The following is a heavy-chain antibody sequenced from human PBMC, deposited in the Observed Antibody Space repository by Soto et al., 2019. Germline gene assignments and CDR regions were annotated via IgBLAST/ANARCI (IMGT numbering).Heavy chain of an antibody. J-gene: IGHJ4*02. CDR1: GYTFTDYA. CDR3: ARGLNLYYFDY. D-gene: IGHD1-20*01. CDR2: INAGNGHT. Sequence: QVQLVQSGAEVKKPGASVKVSCKTSGYTFTDYAMHWVRQAPGQRREWMGWINAGNGHTKYSQKFQVRVTITRDTSARTAYMALSSLRSEDTAVYYCARGLNLYYFDYWGQGTLVTVSA. V-gene: IGHV1-3*01.